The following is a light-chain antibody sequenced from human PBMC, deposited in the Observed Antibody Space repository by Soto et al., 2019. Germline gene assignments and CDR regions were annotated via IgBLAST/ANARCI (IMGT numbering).Light chain of an antibody. CDR3: QHYNNWPLT. CDR2: GAS. V-gene: IGKV3-15*01. Sequence: EIVMTKSPGTLSVSPGERASLSCRVSQSVSSSYLAWYQQKPGQAPRLLIYGASSRATGIPARFSGSGSGPDFPLTISSLQSEDFAVEYRQHYNNWPLTFGPGTKVDIK. CDR1: QSVSSSY. J-gene: IGKJ3*01.